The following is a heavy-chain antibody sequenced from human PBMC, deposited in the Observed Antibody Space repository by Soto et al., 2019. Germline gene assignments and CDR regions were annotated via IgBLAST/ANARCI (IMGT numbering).Heavy chain of an antibody. V-gene: IGHV3-64*04. CDR2: ISTNGGST. CDR3: AREARYYDSSGYYYFDY. Sequence: PGGSLRLSCSAAGFTFSIYAMHWFRQAPGKGLEYVSSISTNGGSTDYADSVKGRFTISRENAKNSLYLQMNSLRAGDTAVYYCAREARYYDSSGYYYFDYWGQGTLVTVSS. J-gene: IGHJ4*02. CDR1: GFTFSIYA. D-gene: IGHD3-22*01.